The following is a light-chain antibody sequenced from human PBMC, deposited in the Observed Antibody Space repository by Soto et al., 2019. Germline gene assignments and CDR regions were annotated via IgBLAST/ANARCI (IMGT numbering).Light chain of an antibody. CDR2: DVS. CDR3: SSYTTGNTRQIV. Sequence: QSALTQPASVSGSPGQSITISCTGTSSDVGGYNYVSWYQHHPGKAPKLMIFDVSNRPSGVSTLFSGSKSGNTASLTISGLQPEDEAAYYCSSYTTGNTRQIVFGTGTKLTVL. V-gene: IGLV2-14*03. J-gene: IGLJ1*01. CDR1: SSDVGGYNY.